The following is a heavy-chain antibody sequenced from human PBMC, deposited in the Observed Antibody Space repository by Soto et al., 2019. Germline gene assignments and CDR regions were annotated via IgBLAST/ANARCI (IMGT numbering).Heavy chain of an antibody. CDR2: LLPLFGTT. CDR3: ARGPNWGYRFDS. D-gene: IGHD7-27*01. CDR1: GGTFSGHA. Sequence: QVHLVQSGAEVKKPGSSVKLSCEASGGTFSGHAISWVRQAPGQGPEWMGGLLPLFGTTQHAQNFQGSLTIPADKSTSRADMELTSLRLEATAIYYCARGPNWGYRFDSWGQGTLVTVSS. J-gene: IGHJ4*02. V-gene: IGHV1-69*06.